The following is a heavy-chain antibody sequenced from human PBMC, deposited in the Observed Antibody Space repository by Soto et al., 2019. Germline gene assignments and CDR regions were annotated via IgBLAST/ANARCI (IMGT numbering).Heavy chain of an antibody. J-gene: IGHJ6*02. CDR2: IKSKTDGGTT. Sequence: AGGSLRLSCVASGFTFDDYAMHWVRQAPGKGLEWVGRIKSKTDGGTTDYAAPVKGRFTISRDDSKNTLYLQMNSLKTEDTAVYYCTTDPSGKLLPYYYYGMDVWGQGTTVTV. CDR1: GFTFDDYA. D-gene: IGHD2-15*01. CDR3: TTDPSGKLLPYYYYGMDV. V-gene: IGHV3-15*01.